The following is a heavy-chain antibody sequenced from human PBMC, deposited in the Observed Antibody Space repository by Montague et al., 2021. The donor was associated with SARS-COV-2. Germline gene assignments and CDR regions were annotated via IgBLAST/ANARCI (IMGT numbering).Heavy chain of an antibody. CDR3: VRGVTYYDILAGYYKGNYYYGIDD. Sequence: SETLSLTCAVYGGSSSGFYWCWSRQPPRKGLEWIGEMNHSGSTNYYPSPNSRRTITVDTSKNQFSLKLSSVTAADTAVYYCVRGVTYYDILAGYYKGNYYYGIDDWGQGTMVTVSS. J-gene: IGHJ6*02. CDR2: MNHSGST. D-gene: IGHD3-9*01. V-gene: IGHV4-34*01. CDR1: GGSSSGFY.